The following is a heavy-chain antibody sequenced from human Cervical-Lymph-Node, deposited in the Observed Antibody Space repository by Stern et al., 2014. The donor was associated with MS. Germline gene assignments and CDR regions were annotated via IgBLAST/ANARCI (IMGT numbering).Heavy chain of an antibody. CDR3: VRERVVSSSRPPNWLDP. Sequence: EMQLVESGGGLVKPGGSMRLSCVGSEFTFSSYGMNWVRPAPGKGLEWVSSIIRNSLHMYYADSVKGRFTISRDNSENSLFLQMNSLRAEDTAVYYCVRERVVSSSRPPNWLDPWGQGTLVTVSS. CDR2: IIRNSLHM. D-gene: IGHD6-13*01. J-gene: IGHJ5*02. CDR1: EFTFSSYG. V-gene: IGHV3-21*01.